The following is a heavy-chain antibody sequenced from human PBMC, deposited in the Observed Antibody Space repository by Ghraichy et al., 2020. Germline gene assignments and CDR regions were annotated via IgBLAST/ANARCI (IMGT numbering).Heavy chain of an antibody. CDR2: INHSGST. CDR1: GGSFSGYY. D-gene: IGHD3-10*01. CDR3: ARQPVSGYYYGMDV. J-gene: IGHJ6*02. Sequence: SETLSLTCAVYGGSFSGYYWSWIRQPPGKGLEWIGEINHSGSTNYNPSLKSRVTISVDTSKNQFSLKLSSVTAADTAVYYCARQPVSGYYYGMDVWDQGTTVTVSS. V-gene: IGHV4-34*01.